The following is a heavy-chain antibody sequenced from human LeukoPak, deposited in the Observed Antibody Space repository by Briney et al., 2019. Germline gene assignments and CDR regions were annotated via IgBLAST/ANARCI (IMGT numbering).Heavy chain of an antibody. D-gene: IGHD6-13*01. CDR1: GFTFSSYS. CDR2: ISSSSSTI. Sequence: GGSLRLSCAASGFTFSSYSMNWVRQAPGKGLEWVSYISSSSSTIYYADSVKGRFTISRDNSKNTMYLQMNSLRVEDTAVYYCARGAYAAAAGFDYWGQGTLVSVSS. V-gene: IGHV3-48*01. J-gene: IGHJ4*02. CDR3: ARGAYAAAAGFDY.